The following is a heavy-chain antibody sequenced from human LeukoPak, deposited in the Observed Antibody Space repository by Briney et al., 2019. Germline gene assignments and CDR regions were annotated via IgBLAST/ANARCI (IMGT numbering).Heavy chain of an antibody. J-gene: IGHJ4*02. V-gene: IGHV4-4*07. CDR2: IYISGST. CDR1: GGSISSHY. CDR3: ARVPYSSSWYEGDHFDY. Sequence: PSETLSLTCTVSGGSISSHYWSWIRQPAGKELEWIGRIYISGSTNYNPSLKSRVTMSVDTSKSQFSLKLSSVSAADTAVYYCARVPYSSSWYEGDHFDYWGQGTLVTVSS. D-gene: IGHD6-13*01.